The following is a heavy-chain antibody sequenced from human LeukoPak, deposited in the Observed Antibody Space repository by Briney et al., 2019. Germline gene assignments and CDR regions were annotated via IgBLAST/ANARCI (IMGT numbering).Heavy chain of an antibody. CDR3: ARDPLLARLYTANWFDP. V-gene: IGHV1-2*02. J-gene: IGHJ5*02. CDR2: INPNSGGT. CDR1: GYTFTGYY. D-gene: IGHD6-6*01. Sequence: GASVKVSCKASGYTFTGYYMHWVRQAPGQGLEWMGWINPNSGGTNYAQKFQGRVTMTRDTSISTAYMELSRLRSDDTAVYYCARDPLLARLYTANWFDPWGQGTLVTVSS.